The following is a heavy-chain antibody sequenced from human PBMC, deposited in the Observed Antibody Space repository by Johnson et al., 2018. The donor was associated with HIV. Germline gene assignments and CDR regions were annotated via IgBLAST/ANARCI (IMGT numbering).Heavy chain of an antibody. CDR1: GFTFSSYA. CDR2: ISYDGSNK. CDR3: SRSNWAHFDAFDI. D-gene: IGHD7-27*01. V-gene: IGHV3-30*04. Sequence: QELLVESGGGVVQPGRSLRLSCAASGFTFSSYAMHWVRQAPGKGLEWVAVISYDGSNKYYADSVKGRFTISRDNSKNTLYLQMNSLRAEDTAVYYWSRSNWAHFDAFDIWGQGTMVTFSS. J-gene: IGHJ3*02.